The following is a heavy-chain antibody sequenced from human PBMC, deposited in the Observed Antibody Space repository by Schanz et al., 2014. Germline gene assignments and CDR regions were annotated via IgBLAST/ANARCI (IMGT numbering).Heavy chain of an antibody. CDR3: ARANRFGDTDF. Sequence: QVQLVQSEAEVKKPGSSMKVSCKASGGTFNSYTINWVRQAPGQGLEWMGRIIPILGIANYAQKFQGRVTMTADTSTSTAYMELSSLRSDDTAVYYCARANRFGDTDFWGQGTTVTVSS. J-gene: IGHJ6*02. V-gene: IGHV1-69*02. CDR2: IIPILGIA. D-gene: IGHD3-16*01. CDR1: GGTFNSYT.